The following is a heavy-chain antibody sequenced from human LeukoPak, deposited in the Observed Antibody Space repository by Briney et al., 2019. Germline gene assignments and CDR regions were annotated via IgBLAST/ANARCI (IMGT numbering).Heavy chain of an antibody. Sequence: GGSLRLSCAASEFTFSNYAMNWVRQAPGKGLEWVSIIGIYGVTTFHADSVKGRFAISRDNSKNTLYLQMNSLRAEDTAVYYCARGDGLPRRRYFDSWGQGTLVTVSS. CDR3: ARGDGLPRRRYFDS. CDR1: EFTFSNYA. D-gene: IGHD3/OR15-3a*01. CDR2: IGIYGVTT. V-gene: IGHV3-23*01. J-gene: IGHJ4*02.